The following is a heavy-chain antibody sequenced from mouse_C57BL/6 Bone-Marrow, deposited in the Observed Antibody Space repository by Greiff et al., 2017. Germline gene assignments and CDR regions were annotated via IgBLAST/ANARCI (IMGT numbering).Heavy chain of an antibody. CDR3: SSNWYWFAY. J-gene: IGHJ3*01. CDR2: IDPSDSYT. Sequence: QVQLQQPGAELVKPGASVKLSCKASGYTFTSYWMQWVKQRPGQGLEWIGEIDPSDSYTNYNQKFKGKATLTVDTSSSTASMQLSSLTSEDSAVYYCSSNWYWFAYWGQGTLVTVSA. D-gene: IGHD4-1*02. CDR1: GYTFTSYW. V-gene: IGHV1-50*01.